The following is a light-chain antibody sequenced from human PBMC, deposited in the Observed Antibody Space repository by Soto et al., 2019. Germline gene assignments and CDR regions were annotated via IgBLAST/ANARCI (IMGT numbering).Light chain of an antibody. CDR1: LSISRW. V-gene: IGKV1-5*01. Sequence: DIKMAPSPSTLSAPVGNSITITCRASLSISRWLAWYQQKPGKAPNLLIYDASSLESGAPSRFNGSGSGTEFTLSISSLQPDDFAAYYCQQYNSYSPLYTFGQGAKGDI. CDR2: DAS. CDR3: QQYNSYSPLYT. J-gene: IGKJ2*01.